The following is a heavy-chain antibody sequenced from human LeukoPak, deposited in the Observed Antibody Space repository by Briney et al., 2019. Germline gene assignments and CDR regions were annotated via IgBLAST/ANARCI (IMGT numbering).Heavy chain of an antibody. V-gene: IGHV2-5*02. CDR2: IYWDDDK. CDR3: AHGPYTSSWTNFDY. CDR1: GFSLRTGGEG. Sequence: SGPTLVNPTQTLTLTCTFSGFSLRTGGEGVGWIRQPPGKALEWLGFIYWDDDKRYTPSLKDRLTITKDSSKNQVVLTMTDMDPVDTATYYCAHGPYTSSWTNFDYWGQGTLVTVSS. J-gene: IGHJ4*02. D-gene: IGHD6-13*01.